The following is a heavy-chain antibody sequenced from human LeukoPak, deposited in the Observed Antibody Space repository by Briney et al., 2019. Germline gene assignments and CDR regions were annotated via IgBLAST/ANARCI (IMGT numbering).Heavy chain of an antibody. D-gene: IGHD7-27*01. J-gene: IGHJ4*02. Sequence: ASVKVSCKASGYTFTSYGISWVRQAPGQGLEWMGWISAYNGNTNYAQKLQGRVTMTTDTSTSTAYMELRSLRSDDTAVYYCVREKKRRNWGYYFDYWGQGTLVTVSS. V-gene: IGHV1-18*01. CDR1: GYTFTSYG. CDR2: ISAYNGNT. CDR3: VREKKRRNWGYYFDY.